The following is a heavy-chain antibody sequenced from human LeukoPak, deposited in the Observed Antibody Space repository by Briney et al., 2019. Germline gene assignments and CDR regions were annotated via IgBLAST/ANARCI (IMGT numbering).Heavy chain of an antibody. CDR2: VHLNGAT. J-gene: IGHJ4*02. Sequence: SETLSLTCGVSGGSVITTNWWSWVRQPPGKGLEWIGEVHLNGATNYNPSLESRVSMSIDKSKNQLSLKLSSVTAADTATYYCTRESGAFSPFGFWGQGILVTVSS. CDR3: TRESGAFSPFGF. V-gene: IGHV4-4*02. CDR1: GGSVITTNW. D-gene: IGHD1-26*01.